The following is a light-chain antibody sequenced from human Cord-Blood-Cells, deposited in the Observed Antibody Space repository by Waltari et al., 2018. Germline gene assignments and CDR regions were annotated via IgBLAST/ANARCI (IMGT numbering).Light chain of an antibody. CDR2: VAS. CDR1: QSVSSN. V-gene: IGKV3-15*01. CDR3: QQYNNWPRT. Sequence: EIVMPQSPANQSVSPGETATLSCRASQSVSSNLAWYQQKPGQAHRLLIYVASASATGIPARFIGIGSGTEFTLTISSLQSEDFAVYYCQQYNNWPRTFGEGTKVEIK. J-gene: IGKJ1*01.